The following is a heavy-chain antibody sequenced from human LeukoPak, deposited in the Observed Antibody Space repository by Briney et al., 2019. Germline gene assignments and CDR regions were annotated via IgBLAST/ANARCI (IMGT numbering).Heavy chain of an antibody. CDR3: AREDGIAVAGDY. J-gene: IGHJ4*02. V-gene: IGHV3-74*01. CDR2: INSDGSST. D-gene: IGHD6-19*01. CDR1: GFTFSSDF. Sequence: GGSLRLSCVASGFTFSSDFMHWIRQAPGKGLVWVSRINSDGSSTSYADSVKGRFTISRDNAKNTLYLQMNSLRAEDTAVYYCAREDGIAVAGDYWGQGTLVTVSS.